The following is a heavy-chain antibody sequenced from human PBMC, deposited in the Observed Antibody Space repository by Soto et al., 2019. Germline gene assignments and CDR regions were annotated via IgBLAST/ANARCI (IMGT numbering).Heavy chain of an antibody. CDR3: AFRGFWSGYWY. Sequence: ETLSLTCAVYGGSFSGYYWSWIRQPPGKGLEWIGEINHSGSTNYNPSLKSRVTISVDTSKNQFSLKLSSVTAADTAVYYCAFRGFWSGYWYWGQGTMVTVSS. CDR1: GGSFSGYY. V-gene: IGHV4-34*01. D-gene: IGHD3-3*01. J-gene: IGHJ3*01. CDR2: INHSGST.